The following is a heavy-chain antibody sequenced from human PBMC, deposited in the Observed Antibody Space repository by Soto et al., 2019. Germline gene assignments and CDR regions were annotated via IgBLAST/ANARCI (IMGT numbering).Heavy chain of an antibody. J-gene: IGHJ3*02. CDR1: GFTFSSYS. V-gene: IGHV3-21*01. CDR3: ARDRSPILAPGGDAFDI. CDR2: ISSSSSYI. D-gene: IGHD3-3*02. Sequence: PGGSLRLSCAASGFTFSSYSMNWVRQAPGKGLEWVSSISSSSSYIYYADSVKGRFTISRDNAKNSLYLQMNSLRAEDTAVYYCARDRSPILAPGGDAFDIWGQGTMVTVSS.